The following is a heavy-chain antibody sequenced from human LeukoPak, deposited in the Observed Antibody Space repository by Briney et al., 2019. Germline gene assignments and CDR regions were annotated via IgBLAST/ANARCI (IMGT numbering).Heavy chain of an antibody. D-gene: IGHD6-13*01. CDR1: GFTFSSYS. CDR2: ISSSSSYI. V-gene: IGHV3-21*04. CDR3: ARGSGSSWYFYFDY. Sequence: GGSLRLSCAASGFTFSSYSMNWVRQAPGKGLEWVSSISSSSSYIYYADSVKGRFTISRDNAKNSLYLQMNSLIAEDTALYYCARGSGSSWYFYFDYWGQGTLVTVSS. J-gene: IGHJ4*02.